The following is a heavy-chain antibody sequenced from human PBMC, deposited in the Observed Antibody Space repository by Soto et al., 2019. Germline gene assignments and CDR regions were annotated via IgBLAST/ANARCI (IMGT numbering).Heavy chain of an antibody. Sequence: ASVKVSCKASGYTFSSYAMHWVRQAPGQRLEWMGWINAGNGNTKYSQKFQGRVTFTRDTSTSTAYMELRSLRSDDTAVYYCARDAAVGLFDYWGQGTLVTVSS. J-gene: IGHJ4*02. CDR3: ARDAAVGLFDY. V-gene: IGHV1-3*01. CDR2: INAGNGNT. CDR1: GYTFSSYA. D-gene: IGHD1-26*01.